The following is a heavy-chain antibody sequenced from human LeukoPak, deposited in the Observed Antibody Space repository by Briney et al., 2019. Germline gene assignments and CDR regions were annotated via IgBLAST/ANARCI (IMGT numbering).Heavy chain of an antibody. CDR3: ARGGGSYPIGAFDI. V-gene: IGHV4-38-2*02. CDR2: IYHSGST. Sequence: SETLTLTCTVSGYSISSGYYWGRIRQPPGKGLEWIGGIYHSGSTYYNPSLKSRVTISVDTSKNQFSLKLSSVTAADTAVYYCARGGGSYPIGAFDIWGQGTMVTVSS. J-gene: IGHJ3*02. D-gene: IGHD1-26*01. CDR1: GYSISSGYY.